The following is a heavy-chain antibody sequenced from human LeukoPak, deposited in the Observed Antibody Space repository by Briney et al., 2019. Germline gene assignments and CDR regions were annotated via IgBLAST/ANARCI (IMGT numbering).Heavy chain of an antibody. CDR3: ARDPYSGNYGNYYYYYMDV. Sequence: TGGSLRLSCAASGFTVFNYWMSWVRQAPGKGLEWVANINLDGSQKYYVDSLKGRFTISRDNAKNSLYLQMNSLRAEDTAVYYCARDPYSGNYGNYYYYYMDVWGKGTTVTISS. D-gene: IGHD1-26*01. CDR2: INLDGSQK. CDR1: GFTVFNYW. V-gene: IGHV3-7*01. J-gene: IGHJ6*03.